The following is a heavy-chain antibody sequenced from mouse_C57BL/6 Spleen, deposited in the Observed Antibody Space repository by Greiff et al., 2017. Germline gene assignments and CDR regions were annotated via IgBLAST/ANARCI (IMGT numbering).Heavy chain of an antibody. CDR1: GYTFTDYA. J-gene: IGHJ3*01. V-gene: IGHV1-85*01. D-gene: IGHD2-1*01. CDR2: IYPRDGST. Sequence: QVQLQQSGPELVKPGASVKLSCKASGYTFTDYAIHWVKQRPGQGLEWIGWIYPRDGSTKYNEKFKGKATLTEDTSSSTAYMELNSLTSEDSAVYCCARSDDGNYYGFAYWGQGTLVTVSA. CDR3: ARSDDGNYYGFAY.